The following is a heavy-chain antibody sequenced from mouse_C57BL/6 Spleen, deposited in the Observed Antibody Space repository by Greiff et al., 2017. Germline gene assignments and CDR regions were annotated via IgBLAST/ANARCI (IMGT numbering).Heavy chain of an antibody. D-gene: IGHD2-10*02. CDR1: GYAFSSSC. J-gene: IGHJ2*01. CDR2: IDPGDGDT. V-gene: IGHV1-82*01. Sequence: QVQLQQSGPVLVKPGASVKISCKASGYAFSSSCMNWVKQRPGKGLEWIGRIDPGDGDTNYNGKFKGKATLTADKSSSTAYMQRSSLTSEDSAVYYGARSEVLEYECWGQGTTLTVSS. CDR3: ARSEVLEYEC.